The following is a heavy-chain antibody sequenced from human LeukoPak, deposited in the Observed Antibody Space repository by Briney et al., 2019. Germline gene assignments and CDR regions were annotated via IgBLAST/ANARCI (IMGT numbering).Heavy chain of an antibody. J-gene: IGHJ6*03. V-gene: IGHV1-18*01. CDR3: ARARVQLSLRRYYYFMDV. D-gene: IGHD5-18*01. Sequence: APVKVSCTASGYTFTSYGISWVRQAPGQGLEWMGWISAYNGNTNYAQKLQGRVTMTTDTSTSTAYMELRSLRSDDTAVYYCARARVQLSLRRYYYFMDVWGKGTTVTVSS. CDR2: ISAYNGNT. CDR1: GYTFTSYG.